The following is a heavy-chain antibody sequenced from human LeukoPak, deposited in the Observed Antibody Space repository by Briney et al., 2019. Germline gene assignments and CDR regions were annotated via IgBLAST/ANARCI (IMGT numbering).Heavy chain of an antibody. CDR1: GYTFTNYY. V-gene: IGHV1-2*02. CDR3: ARTRFLEWSDFDY. D-gene: IGHD3-3*01. Sequence: ASVKVSCKASGYTFTNYYMHWVRQAPGQGLEWMGWINPNSGGTNYAQKFQGRVTMTRDTSISTAYMELSRLRSDYTAVYYCARTRFLEWSDFDYWGQGTLVTVSS. J-gene: IGHJ4*02. CDR2: INPNSGGT.